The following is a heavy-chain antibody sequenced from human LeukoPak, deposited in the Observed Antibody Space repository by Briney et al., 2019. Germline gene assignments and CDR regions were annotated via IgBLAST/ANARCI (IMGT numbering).Heavy chain of an antibody. V-gene: IGHV5-51*01. CDR2: IYPGDSDT. J-gene: IGHJ5*02. D-gene: IGHD5-18*01. CDR1: GYSFTSYW. Sequence: GESLKISCKRSGYSFTSYWIGWVRQMPGKGLEWMGIIYPGDSDTRYSPSFQGQVTISADKSISTAYLQWSSLKASDTAMYYCATYNGRYSSPFDPWGQGTLVTVSS. CDR3: ATYNGRYSSPFDP.